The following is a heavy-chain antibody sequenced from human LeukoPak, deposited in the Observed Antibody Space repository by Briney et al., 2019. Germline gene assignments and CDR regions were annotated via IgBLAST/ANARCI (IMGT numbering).Heavy chain of an antibody. CDR2: INHSGST. J-gene: IGHJ3*02. CDR3: ARDRWGAYAFEI. CDR1: GGSFSGYY. D-gene: IGHD3-16*01. Sequence: KPSETLSLTCAVYGGSFSGYYWSWIRQPPGKGLEWIGEINHSGSTNYDPSLKSRATISLDTSKNQFSLKLSSVTEADTALYYCARDRWGAYAFEIWGRGTKVTVSS. V-gene: IGHV4-34*01.